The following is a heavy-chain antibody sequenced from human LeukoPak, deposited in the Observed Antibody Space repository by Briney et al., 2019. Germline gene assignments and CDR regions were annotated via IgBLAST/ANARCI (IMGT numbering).Heavy chain of an antibody. CDR2: IRSKANSYAT. CDR1: GFTFSGSA. CDR3: TCRIAVAGTVFDY. D-gene: IGHD6-19*01. V-gene: IGHV3-73*01. Sequence: GGSLRLSCAASGFTFSGSAMHWVRQASGKGLEWVGRIRSKANSYATAYAASVKGRFTISRDDSKNTAYLQMNSLKTEDSAVYYCTCRIAVAGTVFDYWGQGTLVTVSS. J-gene: IGHJ4*02.